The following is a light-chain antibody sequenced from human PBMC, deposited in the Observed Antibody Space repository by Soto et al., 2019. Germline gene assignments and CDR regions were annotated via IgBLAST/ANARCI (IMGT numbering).Light chain of an antibody. Sequence: EIVLTQSPATLSLSPGERATLSCRASQSVSGNLAWYQQKPGQAPRLLIYDASTRATGIPARFSGSGSGTDFSLTISSLEPEDFAVYYCQQRSTGGATFGQGTRLEIK. J-gene: IGKJ5*01. V-gene: IGKV3-11*01. CDR1: QSVSGN. CDR3: QQRSTGGAT. CDR2: DAS.